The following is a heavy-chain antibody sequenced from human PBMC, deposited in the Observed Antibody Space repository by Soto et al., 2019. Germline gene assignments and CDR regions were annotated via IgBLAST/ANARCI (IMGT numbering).Heavy chain of an antibody. CDR1: GGSITSGGSF. CDR2: IGYSGAT. CDR3: ARGGASPKWFDP. J-gene: IGHJ5*02. D-gene: IGHD2-15*01. V-gene: IGHV4-31*02. Sequence: SETLSLTCTVSGGSITSGGSFWSWLRQHPGKGPEWIAFIGYSGATSYNPSLASRVTISADTYKSQSSLHLRSVTAADMAVYYCARGGASPKWFDPWGQGTLVTV.